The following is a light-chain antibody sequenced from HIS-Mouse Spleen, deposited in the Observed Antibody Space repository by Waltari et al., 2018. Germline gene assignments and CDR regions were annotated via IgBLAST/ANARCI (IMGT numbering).Light chain of an antibody. CDR2: EVS. V-gene: IGLV2-14*01. CDR1: SSDVGGYNY. J-gene: IGLJ1*01. CDR3: SSYTSSSTPYV. Sequence: QSALTQPASVSGSPGQSITIPCTGTSSDVGGYNYVSWYQQHPGKAPKPMIYEVSNRPAGVSNRFSGSKSGNTASLTISGLQAEDEADYYCSSYTSSSTPYVFGTGTKVTVL.